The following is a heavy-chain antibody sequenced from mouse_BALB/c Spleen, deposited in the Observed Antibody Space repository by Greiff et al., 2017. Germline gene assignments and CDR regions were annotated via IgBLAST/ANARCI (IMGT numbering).Heavy chain of an antibody. J-gene: IGHJ4*01. CDR3: ARSSYYAMDY. CDR2: ISSGSSTI. CDR1: GFTFSSFG. Sequence: VQRVESGGGLVQPGGSRKLSCAASGFTFSSFGMHWVRQAPEKGLEWVAYISSGSSTIYYADTVKGRFTISRDNPKNTLFLQMTSLRSEDTAMYYCARSSYYAMDYWGQGTSVTVSS. V-gene: IGHV5-17*02. D-gene: IGHD1-1*01.